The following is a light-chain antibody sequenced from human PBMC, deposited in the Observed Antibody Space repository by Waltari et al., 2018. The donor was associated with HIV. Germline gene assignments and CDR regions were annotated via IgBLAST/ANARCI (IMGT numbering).Light chain of an antibody. CDR3: QLYDDLPPT. J-gene: IGKJ1*01. CDR2: DTF. Sequence: DIQMTQSPSSLSASVGDRVTITCQASQDITKSLNWYQQKAGEAPKLLIYDTFNLEEGVPSRFTGAGSGTDFTLLISSLQPEDIATYYCQLYDDLPPTFGQGTRVEI. CDR1: QDITKS. V-gene: IGKV1-33*01.